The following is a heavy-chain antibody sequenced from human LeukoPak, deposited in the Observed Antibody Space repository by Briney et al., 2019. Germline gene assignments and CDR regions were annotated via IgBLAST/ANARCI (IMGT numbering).Heavy chain of an antibody. D-gene: IGHD2-2*01. CDR1: GFTFSSYA. CDR3: AKDPDIVVVPAAPSFDY. J-gene: IGHJ4*02. Sequence: PGGSLRLSCAASGFTFSSYAMSWVRQAPGKGLEWVSAISGSGGSTYYADSVKGRFTISRDNSKNTLYLQMNSLRAEDTAVYYCAKDPDIVVVPAAPSFDYWGQGTLVTVSS. CDR2: ISGSGGST. V-gene: IGHV3-23*01.